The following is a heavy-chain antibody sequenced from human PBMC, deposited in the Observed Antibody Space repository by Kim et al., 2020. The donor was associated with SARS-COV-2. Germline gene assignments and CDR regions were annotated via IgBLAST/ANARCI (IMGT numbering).Heavy chain of an antibody. Sequence: RFTISRDNSKNTVYLQMNSLRPEDTAVYYCAKDLTIAATGSHPYYYGMDVWGQGTTVTVSS. CDR3: AKDLTIAATGSHPYYYGMDV. J-gene: IGHJ6*02. V-gene: IGHV3-30*02. D-gene: IGHD6-13*01.